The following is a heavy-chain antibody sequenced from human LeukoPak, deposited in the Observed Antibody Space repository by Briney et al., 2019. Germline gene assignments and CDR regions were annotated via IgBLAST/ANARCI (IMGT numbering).Heavy chain of an antibody. CDR1: GGSISSYY. CDR3: VRHPSYYGDYFFDY. V-gene: IGHV4-4*07. J-gene: IGHJ4*02. D-gene: IGHD4-17*01. CDR2: IYTSGST. Sequence: PSETLSLTCTVSGGSISSYYWSWIRQPAGKGLEWIGRIYTSGSTNYNPSLKSRVTMSVDTSKNQFSLKLSSVTAADTALYYCVRHPSYYGDYFFDYWGQGTLVIVSS.